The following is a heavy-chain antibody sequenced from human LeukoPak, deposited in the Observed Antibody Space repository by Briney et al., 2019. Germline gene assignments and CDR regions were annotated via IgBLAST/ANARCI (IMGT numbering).Heavy chain of an antibody. Sequence: ASVKVSCKASGYTFTSYFMHWVRQAPGQGLEWMGIINPSGGSTSYAQKFQGRVTMTRDTSTSTVYMELSSLRSEDTAVYYCASGEAYYDFWSGYKAFDYWGQGTLVTVSS. CDR1: GYTFTSYF. CDR2: INPSGGST. D-gene: IGHD3-3*01. CDR3: ASGEAYYDFWSGYKAFDY. V-gene: IGHV1-46*01. J-gene: IGHJ4*02.